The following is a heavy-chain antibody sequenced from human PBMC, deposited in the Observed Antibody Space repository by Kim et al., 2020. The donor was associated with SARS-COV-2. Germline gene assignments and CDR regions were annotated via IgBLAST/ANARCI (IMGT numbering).Heavy chain of an antibody. CDR1: EFTFSRYS. J-gene: IGHJ4*02. CDR2: ISRFSDYI. Sequence: GGSLRLSCAASEFTFSRYSMNWVRQAPGKGLEWVSTISRFSDYIYYAESVEGRFTISRDNAKNSVYLQMNSLRVDDTAMYYCARDLSLGRPGGFDYWCQG. CDR3: ARDLSLGRPGGFDY. D-gene: IGHD3-10*01. V-gene: IGHV3-21*01.